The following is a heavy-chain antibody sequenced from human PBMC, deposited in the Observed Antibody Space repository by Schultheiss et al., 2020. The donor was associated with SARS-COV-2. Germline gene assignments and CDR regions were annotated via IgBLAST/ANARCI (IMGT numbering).Heavy chain of an antibody. Sequence: SETLSLTCAVSGASITHSDYYWGWIRQPPGQGLEWIGSFYYSGNTYYSPSLKSRVTISVDTSKNQFSLKLSSVTAADTAVYYCRPESTENWFDPWGQGTLVTVAS. D-gene: IGHD2-2*01. CDR2: FYYSGNT. J-gene: IGHJ5*02. CDR3: RPESTENWFDP. V-gene: IGHV4-39*07. CDR1: GASITHSDYY.